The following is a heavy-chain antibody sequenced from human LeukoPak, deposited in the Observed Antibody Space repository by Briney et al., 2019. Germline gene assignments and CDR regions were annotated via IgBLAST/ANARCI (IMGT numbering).Heavy chain of an antibody. CDR3: AKGGGIAVAGRSKANWFDP. J-gene: IGHJ5*02. CDR1: GFTFSSYA. Sequence: GGSLRLSCAASGFTFSSYAMSWVRQAPGKGLEWVSAISGSGGSTYYADSVKGRFTISRDNSKNTLYLRMNSLRAEDTAVYYCAKGGGIAVAGRSKANWFDPWGQGTLVTVSS. D-gene: IGHD6-19*01. V-gene: IGHV3-23*01. CDR2: ISGSGGST.